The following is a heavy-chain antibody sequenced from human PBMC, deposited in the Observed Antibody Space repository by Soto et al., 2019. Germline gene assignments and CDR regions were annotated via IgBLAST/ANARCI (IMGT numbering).Heavy chain of an antibody. Sequence: EGTRRLSWGASGFTFSSYSMNWVRQAPGRGLEWVGATSGTSDYIYYADSVKGRLTISRDNAKTSLYIQMNSLRAEATAVYYCARDHRYCSGSSCRPYYYYYGMDVWGQGTTVTVS. CDR3: ARDHRYCSGSSCRPYYYYYGMDV. D-gene: IGHD2-15*01. J-gene: IGHJ6*02. CDR1: GFTFSSYS. CDR2: TSGTSDYI. V-gene: IGHV3-21*01.